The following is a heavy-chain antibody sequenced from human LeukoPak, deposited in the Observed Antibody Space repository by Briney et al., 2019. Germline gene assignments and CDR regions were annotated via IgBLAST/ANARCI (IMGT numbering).Heavy chain of an antibody. V-gene: IGHV4-39*01. CDR2: IYYSGIT. CDR3: ASWGATHHYFDS. CDR1: GGSISSNSYY. J-gene: IGHJ4*02. D-gene: IGHD1-26*01. Sequence: SETLSLTCTVSGGSISSNSYYWGWIRQPPGKGLEWIGSIYYSGITYYNPSLKSRVTISVDTSKNQFSLKLSSVTAADTAVYYCASWGATHHYFDSWGRGTLVTVAS.